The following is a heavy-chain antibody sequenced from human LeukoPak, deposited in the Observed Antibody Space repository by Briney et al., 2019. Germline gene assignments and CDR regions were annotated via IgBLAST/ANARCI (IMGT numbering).Heavy chain of an antibody. CDR1: GYTFTSYD. CDR3: ARDHRGYSSGWYGY. CDR2: INPNSGGT. V-gene: IGHV1-2*02. D-gene: IGHD6-19*01. J-gene: IGHJ4*02. Sequence: ASVKVSCKASGYTFTSYDINWVRQAPGQGLEWMGWINPNSGGTNYAQKFQGRVTMTRDTSISTAYMELSRLRSDDTAVYYCARDHRGYSSGWYGYWGQGTLVTVSS.